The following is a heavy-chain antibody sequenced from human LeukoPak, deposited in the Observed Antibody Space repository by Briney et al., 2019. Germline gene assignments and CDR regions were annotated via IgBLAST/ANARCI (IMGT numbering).Heavy chain of an antibody. CDR1: GFTFSIYA. J-gene: IGHJ4*02. V-gene: IGHV3-23*01. CDR2: ISGSASTT. Sequence: QSRGSLRLSPAAPGFTFSIYALCSVRHTPRQGLEWVSSISGSASTTYYADSVKGRFTISRDNSKNTLYLQMNSLRAEDTAVYYCAKRQWIQLWSPPGYWGQGTLVTVSS. CDR3: AKRQWIQLWSPPGY. D-gene: IGHD5-18*01.